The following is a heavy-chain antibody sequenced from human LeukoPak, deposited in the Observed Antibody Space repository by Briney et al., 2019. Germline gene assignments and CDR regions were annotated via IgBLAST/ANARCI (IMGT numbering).Heavy chain of an antibody. Sequence: SETLSLTCTVSGGSISSYHWSWIRQPPGKGLEWIGYIYYSGSTNYNPSLKSRVTISVDTSKNQFSLKLSSVTAADTAVYYCARDAGRRNYDILTGYYGDAFDIWGQGTMVTASS. V-gene: IGHV4-59*01. CDR2: IYYSGST. CDR1: GGSISSYH. D-gene: IGHD3-9*01. CDR3: ARDAGRRNYDILTGYYGDAFDI. J-gene: IGHJ3*02.